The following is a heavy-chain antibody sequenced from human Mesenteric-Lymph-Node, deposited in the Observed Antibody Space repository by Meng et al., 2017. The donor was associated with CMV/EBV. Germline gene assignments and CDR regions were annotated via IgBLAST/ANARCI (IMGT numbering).Heavy chain of an antibody. Sequence: GESLKISCKGSGYIFTSYWIGWVRQMPGKGLEWMGIIYPGDSDTRYSPSFQGQVTISADKSISTAYLQWSSLKASDTAMYYCARSLGYCSSTSCSWDGMDVWGQGTTVTVSS. V-gene: IGHV5-51*01. CDR1: GYIFTSYW. D-gene: IGHD2-2*01. CDR3: ARSLGYCSSTSCSWDGMDV. J-gene: IGHJ6*02. CDR2: IYPGDSDT.